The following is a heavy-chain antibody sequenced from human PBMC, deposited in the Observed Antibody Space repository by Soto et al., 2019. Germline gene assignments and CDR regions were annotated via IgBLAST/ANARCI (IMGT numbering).Heavy chain of an antibody. Sequence: SVKVSCKASGCTFSSYTISWVRQAPGQGLEWMGRIIPILGIANYAQKFQGRVTITADKSTSTAYMELSSLRSEDTAVYYCASDLSLGITPSITGTNYYMDVWGKGTTVTVS. CDR3: ASDLSLGITPSITGTNYYMDV. CDR2: IIPILGIA. CDR1: GCTFSSYT. V-gene: IGHV1-69*02. D-gene: IGHD1-20*01. J-gene: IGHJ6*03.